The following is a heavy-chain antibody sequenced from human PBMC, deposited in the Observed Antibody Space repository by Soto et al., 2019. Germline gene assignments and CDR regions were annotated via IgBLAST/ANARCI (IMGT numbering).Heavy chain of an antibody. CDR3: AIGFSSGSGWMYYFDL. D-gene: IGHD6-25*01. CDR2: IYYTGAT. Sequence: QVQLQESGPGLVESSGTLSLTCEVSSGSISSGNWWSWVRQPPGKGLEWIGEIYYTGATNYNPSLKSRVTMTINKAIAQLAMTLRSSIAAYSAVYYCAIGFSSGSGWMYYFDLWFQGILISVSS. J-gene: IGHJ4*02. V-gene: IGHV4-4*02. CDR1: SGSISSGNW.